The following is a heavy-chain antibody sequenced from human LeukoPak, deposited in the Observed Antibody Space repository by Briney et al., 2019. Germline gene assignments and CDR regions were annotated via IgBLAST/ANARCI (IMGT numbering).Heavy chain of an antibody. V-gene: IGHV3-21*01. Sequence: PGGSLRLSCAASGFSFSSYSINWIRQTPGKGLGWVSSISSGSNYIYYADSVKGRFIISRDNAENSLHLQMNSLRAEDTAVYYCARDGWPGSSYYRPFDYWGQGTLVTVSS. CDR3: ARDGWPGSSYYRPFDY. CDR2: ISSGSNYI. J-gene: IGHJ4*02. CDR1: GFSFSSYS. D-gene: IGHD3-10*01.